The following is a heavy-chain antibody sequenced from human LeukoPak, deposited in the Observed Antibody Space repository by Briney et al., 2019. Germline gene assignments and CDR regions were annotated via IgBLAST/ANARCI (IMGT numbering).Heavy chain of an antibody. CDR1: GFPFSSYG. CDR2: ISNDGNNK. J-gene: IGHJ4*02. V-gene: IGHV3-30*18. Sequence: GMSLRLSCAASGFPFSSYGMHWVRQAPGKGLEWVAAISNDGNNKFYADSVKGRFTMSRDNPKNTMNLQMNSLRAEDTAVYYCAKGGGSGGRSYYFDYWGQGTLVAVSS. D-gene: IGHD2-15*01. CDR3: AKGGGSGGRSYYFDY.